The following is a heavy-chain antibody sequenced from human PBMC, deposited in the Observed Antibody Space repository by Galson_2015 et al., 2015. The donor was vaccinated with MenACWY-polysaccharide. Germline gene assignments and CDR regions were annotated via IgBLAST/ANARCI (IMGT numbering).Heavy chain of an antibody. CDR3: ARVEKYSGSYYILH. Sequence: ETLSLPCAVSGYSISSGYYWGWIRQPPGQGLEWIGSIYHSGSTYYNPSLKSRVTISVDTSKNQFSLKLSSVTAADTAVYYCARVEKYSGSYYILHWGQRTLVTVSS. CDR1: GYSISSGYY. V-gene: IGHV4-38-2*01. D-gene: IGHD1-26*01. J-gene: IGHJ4*02. CDR2: IYHSGST.